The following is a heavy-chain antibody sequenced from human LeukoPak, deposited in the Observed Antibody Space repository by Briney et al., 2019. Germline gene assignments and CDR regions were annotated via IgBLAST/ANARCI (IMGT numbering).Heavy chain of an antibody. J-gene: IGHJ4*02. D-gene: IGHD4-23*01. CDR3: ARDGGMVSFGY. CDR1: GGSVSSGNYY. CDR2: IYSSGST. Sequence: SETLSLTCTVSGGSVSSGNYYWSWIRQPPGKGLERIGYIYSSGSTNYNPSLKSRVTISVDTSKNQFSLKLSSVTAADTAVYYCARDGGMVSFGYWGQGTLVTVSS. V-gene: IGHV4-61*01.